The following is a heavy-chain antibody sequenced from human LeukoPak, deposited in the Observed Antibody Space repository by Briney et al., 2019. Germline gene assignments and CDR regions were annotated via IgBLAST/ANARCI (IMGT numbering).Heavy chain of an antibody. CDR1: GYTFTGYY. CDR3: ARVGSSGWYVHPTLDY. V-gene: IGHV1-2*02. Sequence: ASVKVSCKASGYTFTGYYMHWVRQAPGQGLEWMGWINPNSGDTNYAQKFQGRVTVTRDTSISTAYMELSRLRSDDTAVCYCARVGSSGWYVHPTLDYWGQGTLLTVSS. D-gene: IGHD6-19*01. CDR2: INPNSGDT. J-gene: IGHJ4*02.